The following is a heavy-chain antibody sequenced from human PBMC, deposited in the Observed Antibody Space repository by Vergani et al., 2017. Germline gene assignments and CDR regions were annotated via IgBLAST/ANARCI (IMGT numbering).Heavy chain of an antibody. J-gene: IGHJ4*02. V-gene: IGHV5-51*01. CDR2: IHPADSDT. D-gene: IGHD3-22*01. CDR3: AKLYGRDSSGSKYFDY. CDR1: GYSFTNYW. Sequence: EVQLVQSGAEVKKPGESLKISCQISGYSFTNYWIGWVRQMPGKGLEWMGIIHPADSDTRYSSSFQCQVTISVDKSISTAYLQRSSLRASDSAMYYCAKLYGRDSSGSKYFDYWGQGTLVTVSS.